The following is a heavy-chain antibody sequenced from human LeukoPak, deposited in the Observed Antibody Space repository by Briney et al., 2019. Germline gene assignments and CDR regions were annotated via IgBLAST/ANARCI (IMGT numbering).Heavy chain of an antibody. CDR1: GGSFSGYY. D-gene: IGHD4-17*01. CDR2: INHSGST. CDR3: ARLESDGDYFDY. V-gene: IGHV4-34*01. Sequence: SETLSLTCAVYGGSFSGYYWSWIRQPPGKGLEWIGEINHSGSTNYNPSLKSRVTISVDTSKNQFSLKLSSVTAADTAVYYCARLESDGDYFDYWGQGTLVTVSS. J-gene: IGHJ4*02.